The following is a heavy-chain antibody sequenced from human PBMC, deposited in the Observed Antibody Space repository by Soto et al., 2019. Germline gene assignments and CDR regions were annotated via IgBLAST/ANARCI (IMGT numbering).Heavy chain of an antibody. Sequence: PSETLSLTCTVSGGSISSGGYYWSWIRQHPGKGLEWIGYIYYSGSTYYNKSLKSRITISVDTSKNQFSLKLTSVTAADTAVYYCARGVAAAHFDYWGQGTLVTVSS. D-gene: IGHD6-13*01. CDR1: GGSISSGGYY. CDR2: IYYSGST. V-gene: IGHV4-31*03. J-gene: IGHJ4*02. CDR3: ARGVAAAHFDY.